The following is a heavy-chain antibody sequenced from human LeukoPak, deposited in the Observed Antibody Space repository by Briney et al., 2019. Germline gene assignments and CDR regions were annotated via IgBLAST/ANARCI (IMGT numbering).Heavy chain of an antibody. Sequence: GGSLRLSCAASGFTFSSYSMNWVRQAPGKGLEWVSSISSSSSYIYYADSVKGRFTISRDNAKNSLYLQMSSLRAEDTAVYYCARRIAVAGTRYFQHWGQGTLVTVSS. CDR3: ARRIAVAGTRYFQH. V-gene: IGHV3-21*01. D-gene: IGHD6-19*01. CDR2: ISSSSSYI. CDR1: GFTFSSYS. J-gene: IGHJ1*01.